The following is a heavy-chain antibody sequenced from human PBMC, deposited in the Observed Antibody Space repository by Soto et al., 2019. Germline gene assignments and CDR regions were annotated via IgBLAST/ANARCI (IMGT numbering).Heavy chain of an antibody. CDR2: IRSKAYGGTT. CDR3: TRDIKAPLMYYDFWSGYSTYYGMDV. CDR1: GFTFGDYA. D-gene: IGHD3-3*01. V-gene: IGHV3-49*03. J-gene: IGHJ6*02. Sequence: GGSLRLSCTASGFTFGDYAMSWFRQAPGKGLEWIGFIRSKAYGGTTEYDASVKGRFTISRDDSKSIAYLQMNSLKTEDTAVYYCTRDIKAPLMYYDFWSGYSTYYGMDVWGQGTTVTVSS.